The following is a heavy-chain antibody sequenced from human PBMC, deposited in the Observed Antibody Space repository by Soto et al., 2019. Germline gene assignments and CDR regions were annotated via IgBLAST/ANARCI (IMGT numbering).Heavy chain of an antibody. CDR2: INAGNGNT. CDR1: GYTFTSYA. V-gene: IGHV1-3*01. J-gene: IGHJ6*03. D-gene: IGHD3-10*01. CDR3: ARAPIRPGYYYYFMDV. Sequence: ASVKVSCKASGYTFTSYAMHWVRQAPGQRLEWMGWINAGNGNTKYSQKFQGRVTITRDTSASTAYMELSSLRSEETAVFYCARAPIRPGYYYYFMDVWGKGTTVTVSS.